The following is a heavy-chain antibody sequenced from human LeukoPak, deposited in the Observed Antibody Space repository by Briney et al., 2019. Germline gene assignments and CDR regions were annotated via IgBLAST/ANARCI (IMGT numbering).Heavy chain of an antibody. V-gene: IGHV4-59*11. CDR1: GGSISRHY. Sequence: SETLSLTCTVSGGSISRHYWSWIRQPPGKGLEWIGYIYYSGSTNYNPSLKSRVTISVDTSKNQFSLKLSSVTAADTAVYYCAHSPPDYYYYMDVWGKGTTVTVSS. J-gene: IGHJ6*03. CDR2: IYYSGST. CDR3: AHSPPDYYYYMDV.